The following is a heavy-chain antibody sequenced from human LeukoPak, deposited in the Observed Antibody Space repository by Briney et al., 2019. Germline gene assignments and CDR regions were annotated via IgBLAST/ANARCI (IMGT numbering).Heavy chain of an antibody. Sequence: ASVKVSCKASGYTFTGYYMHWVRQAPGQGLEWMGWINPNSGGTNYAQKFQGRVTMTRDTSISTAYMELSRLRSDDTAVYYCARGPSQDCSSTSCYVFDPRGQGTLVTVSS. CDR3: ARGPSQDCSSTSCYVFDP. J-gene: IGHJ5*02. CDR1: GYTFTGYY. V-gene: IGHV1-2*02. D-gene: IGHD2-2*01. CDR2: INPNSGGT.